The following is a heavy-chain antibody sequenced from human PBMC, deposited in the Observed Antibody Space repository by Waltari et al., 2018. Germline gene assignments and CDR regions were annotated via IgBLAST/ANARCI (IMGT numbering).Heavy chain of an antibody. Sequence: QVQLHESGPGLVKPSETLSLTCTVSGYSISSGYYWGWIRQPPGKGLEWIGSIFQSGITYYNPSIKSRVTISVATSKNQFSVRLSSVTAADTAVYYCARDRGTSGWRYFDYWGQGSLVTVSS. CDR1: GYSISSGYY. D-gene: IGHD6-19*01. V-gene: IGHV4-38-2*02. J-gene: IGHJ4*02. CDR2: IFQSGIT. CDR3: ARDRGTSGWRYFDY.